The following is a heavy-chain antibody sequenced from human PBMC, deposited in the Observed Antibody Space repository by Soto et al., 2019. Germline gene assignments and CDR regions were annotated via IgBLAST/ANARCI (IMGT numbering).Heavy chain of an antibody. CDR2: IIPIFGTA. V-gene: IGHV1-69*06. J-gene: IGHJ3*02. CDR1: GGTFSSYA. CDR3: ARPSDRIVVAAFDI. Sequence: ASVTVSCKASGGTFSSYAISWVRQAPGQGLEWMGGIIPIFGTANYAQKFQGRVTITADKSTSTAYMELSSLRSEDTAVYYCARPSDRIVVAAFDIWGQGAMVSV. D-gene: IGHD3-22*01.